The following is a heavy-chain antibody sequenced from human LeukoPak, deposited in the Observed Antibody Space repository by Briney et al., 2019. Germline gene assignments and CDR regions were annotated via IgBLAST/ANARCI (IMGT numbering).Heavy chain of an antibody. CDR1: GFTLNTYT. J-gene: IGHJ3*02. V-gene: IGHV3-48*04. CDR2: IGTSSTTI. D-gene: IGHD3-16*01. Sequence: GGSLRLSCAASGFTLNTYTMNWVRQPPGKGLEWVSNIGTSSTTIYYADSVKGRFTISRDNAKNSLYLQMNSLRAEDTAVYYCAREGDGPDAFDIWGQGTMVTVSS. CDR3: AREGDGPDAFDI.